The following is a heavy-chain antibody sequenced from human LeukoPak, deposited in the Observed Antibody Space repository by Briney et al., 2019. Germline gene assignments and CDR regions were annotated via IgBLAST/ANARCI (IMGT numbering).Heavy chain of an antibody. CDR3: ARDSAGGYYYVPDAFDI. V-gene: IGHV4-59*01. J-gene: IGHJ3*02. Sequence: PSGTLCVTCTVPGGSLSGSFGRSVRQPPGEGVGCMGYIYYSGSTNYNPSLKSRVTISVDTSKNQFSLKLSSVNAADTAVYYCARDSAGGYYYVPDAFDIWGQGTMVTVSS. CDR1: GGSLSGSF. D-gene: IGHD3-22*01. CDR2: IYYSGST.